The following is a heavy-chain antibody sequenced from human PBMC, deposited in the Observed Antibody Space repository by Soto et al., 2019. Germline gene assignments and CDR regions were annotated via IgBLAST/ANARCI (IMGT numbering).Heavy chain of an antibody. CDR3: ASSPTFYNYVGGNAPY. J-gene: IGHJ4*02. CDR2: VDLSGNP. CDR1: GASFRPYH. D-gene: IGHD3-16*01. V-gene: IGHV4-34*01. Sequence: VSLNCASYGASFRPYHWGWIRQSPGKGLEWIGEVDLSGNPYYNPSFKTRVPMSVDASKNQFSLKRGSRTAAATASYSCASSPTFYNYVGGNAPYWGQGALVTVSS.